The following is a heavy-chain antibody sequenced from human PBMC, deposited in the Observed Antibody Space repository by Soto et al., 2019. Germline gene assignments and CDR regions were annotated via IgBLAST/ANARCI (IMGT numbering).Heavy chain of an antibody. V-gene: IGHV1-18*01. J-gene: IGHJ4*02. CDR1: GYTFTSYG. D-gene: IGHD6-13*01. CDR3: ARVAAGAYYFDY. CDR2: ISAYNGNT. Sequence: ASVKVSCKASGYTFTSYGISWVRQAPGQGLEWMGWISAYNGNTNYAQKLQGRVTMTTDTSTSTAYMELRSLRSDDTAVYYYARVAAGAYYFDYWGQGTLVTVSS.